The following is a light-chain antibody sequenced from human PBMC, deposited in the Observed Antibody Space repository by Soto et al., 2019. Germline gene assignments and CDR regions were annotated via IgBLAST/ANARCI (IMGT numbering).Light chain of an antibody. CDR3: QDSHSYSEG. CDR1: QTISSW. V-gene: IGKV1-5*03. CDR2: KAS. J-gene: IGKJ1*01. Sequence: IRMTQTACSLAGSLGGRVTVSCRASQTISSWLAWYQQKPGKAPKLMIYKASTLKSGVPSRFSGSRSGTACTLTMRSLQADDVATPYCQDSHSYSEGFAEGTKVDIK.